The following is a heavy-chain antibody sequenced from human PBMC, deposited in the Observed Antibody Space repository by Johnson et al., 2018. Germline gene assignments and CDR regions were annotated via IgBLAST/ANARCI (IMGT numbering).Heavy chain of an antibody. V-gene: IGHV3-30-3*01. D-gene: IGHD3-10*01. CDR1: GFPFSSYP. J-gene: IGHJ3*02. CDR3: ASIGGYDSGIFGAFDI. CDR2: ISSDGSRH. Sequence: QVQLVQSGGGVVQPGRSLRLSCVASGFPFSSYPMHWVRQAPGKGLEWLAVISSDGSRHFYRDSLKGRFTSSRDNSKNTLYLQMNSLRAEDSAVYYCASIGGYDSGIFGAFDIWGQGTLVTVSS.